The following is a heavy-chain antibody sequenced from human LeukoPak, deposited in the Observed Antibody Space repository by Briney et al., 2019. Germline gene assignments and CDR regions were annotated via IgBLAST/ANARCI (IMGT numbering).Heavy chain of an antibody. Sequence: GGSLRLSCAASGFTFSSYSMNWVRQAPGKGLEWVSYISSSGSTIYYADSVKGRFTISRDNAKNSLYLQMNSLRAEDTAVYYCARDAFDYYYMDVWGKGTTVTISS. CDR3: ARDAFDYYYMDV. D-gene: IGHD3-3*01. J-gene: IGHJ6*03. CDR2: ISSSGSTI. V-gene: IGHV3-48*04. CDR1: GFTFSSYS.